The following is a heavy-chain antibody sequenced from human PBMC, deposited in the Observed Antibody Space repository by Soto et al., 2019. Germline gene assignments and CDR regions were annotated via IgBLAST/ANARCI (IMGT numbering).Heavy chain of an antibody. CDR3: ARDPSAYALPAY. D-gene: IGHD5-12*01. J-gene: IGHJ4*02. CDR1: GGTFSSYT. Sequence: QVQLVQSGAEVKKPGSSVKVSCKASGGTFSSYTISWVRQAPGQGLEWMGRIIPILGIANYAQKIQGRVTLTVDKSTSTAYMALSSLRSEVTAVYYCARDPSAYALPAYWGQGTLVTVSS. V-gene: IGHV1-69*08. CDR2: IIPILGIA.